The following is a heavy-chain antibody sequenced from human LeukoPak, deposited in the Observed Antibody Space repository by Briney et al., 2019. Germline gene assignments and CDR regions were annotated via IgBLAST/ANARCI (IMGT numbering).Heavy chain of an antibody. V-gene: IGHV4-61*02. CDR1: GVSITSGTYY. CDR2: IYSTGRV. J-gene: IGHJ4*02. Sequence: SQTLSLTCTVSGVSITSGTYYWTWIRQPAGKGLEWIGRIYSTGRVNYNPSLKSRVTMLLDTSKSHISLKLTSVTAADTAIYFCARASETAMVTLWGQGTLVTVSS. D-gene: IGHD5-18*01. CDR3: ARASETAMVTL.